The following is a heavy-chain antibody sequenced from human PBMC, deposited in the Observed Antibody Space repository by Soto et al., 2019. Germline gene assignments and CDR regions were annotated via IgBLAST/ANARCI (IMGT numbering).Heavy chain of an antibody. CDR3: ARRFSLNIAGAFSAFDI. V-gene: IGHV5-10-1*01. CDR1: GYSFASYW. CDR2: IDPNDSHT. Sequence: PGESLKISCKGSGYSFASYWINWVRQMPGKGLEWMGRIDPNDSHTNYSPSFQGHVTFSADESISTAYLQWSSLRASDTAIYYFARRFSLNIAGAFSAFDIWGQGTMVTVSS. D-gene: IGHD1-26*01. J-gene: IGHJ3*02.